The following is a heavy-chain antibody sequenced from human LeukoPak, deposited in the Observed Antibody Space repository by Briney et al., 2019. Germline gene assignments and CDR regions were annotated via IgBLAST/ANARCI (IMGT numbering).Heavy chain of an antibody. Sequence: GGSLRLSCAASGFTFSNYWMHWVRQAPGKGPVWVSRIKSDGRSTRFADSVQGRFTISRDNGKNTLYLQMNSLRAEDTAVYYCARGGDSSNWYPGYFDYWGQGALVTVSS. CDR1: GFTFSNYW. CDR2: IKSDGRST. CDR3: ARGGDSSNWYPGYFDY. J-gene: IGHJ4*02. D-gene: IGHD6-13*01. V-gene: IGHV3-74*01.